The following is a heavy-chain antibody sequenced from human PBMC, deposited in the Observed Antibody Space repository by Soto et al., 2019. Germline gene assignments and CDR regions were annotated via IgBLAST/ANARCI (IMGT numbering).Heavy chain of an antibody. J-gene: IGHJ5*02. CDR2: ISAYNGNT. CDR3: ARGVGSGSYYNQYNWFDP. D-gene: IGHD3-10*01. V-gene: IGHV1-18*01. Sequence: ASVKVSCKASGYTFTNYGISWVRQAPGQGREWMGWISAYNGNTKYAQKLQGRVTMTTDTSTSTAYMELRSLRSDDTAVYYCARGVGSGSYYNQYNWFDPWGQGTLVTVSS. CDR1: GYTFTNYG.